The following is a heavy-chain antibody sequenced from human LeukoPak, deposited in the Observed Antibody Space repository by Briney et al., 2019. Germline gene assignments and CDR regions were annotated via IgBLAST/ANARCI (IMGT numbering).Heavy chain of an antibody. CDR2: ISWNSGSI. D-gene: IGHD3-16*01. Sequence: PGGSLRLSCAASGVTFADYAMHWVRQAPGQGLEWVSGISWNSGSIGYAHSVKGRFTISRDNAKNSLYLQMNSLRAEDTALYYCAKEDRRGRHFDYWGQGTLVTVSS. CDR3: AKEDRRGRHFDY. J-gene: IGHJ4*02. V-gene: IGHV3-9*01. CDR1: GVTFADYA.